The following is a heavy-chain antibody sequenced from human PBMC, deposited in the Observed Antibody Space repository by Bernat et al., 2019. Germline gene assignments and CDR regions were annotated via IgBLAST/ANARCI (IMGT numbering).Heavy chain of an antibody. CDR3: ARDLGDYDFWSGYYHYFDY. V-gene: IGHV3-7*03. CDR1: GFTFSSYW. J-gene: IGHJ4*02. D-gene: IGHD3-3*01. Sequence: EVQLVESGGGLVQPGGSLRLSCAASGFTFSSYWMSWVRQAPGKGLEWVANIKQDGSEKYYVDSVKGRFTISRDNAKNSLYLQMNSLRAEDTAVYYLARDLGDYDFWSGYYHYFDYWGQGTLVTVSS. CDR2: IKQDGSEK.